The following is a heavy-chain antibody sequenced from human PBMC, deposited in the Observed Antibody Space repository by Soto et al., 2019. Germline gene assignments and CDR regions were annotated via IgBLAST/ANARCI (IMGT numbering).Heavy chain of an antibody. CDR1: GYAFTSYA. J-gene: IGHJ4*02. CDR3: ARVARQDYYDSSGYYLTFDY. CDR2: INAGNGNT. Sequence: ASVKVSCKXSGYAFTSYAMHWVRQAPGQRLEWMGWINAGNGNTKYSQKFQGRVTITRDTSASTAYMELSSLRSEDTAVYYCARVARQDYYDSSGYYLTFDYWGQGTLVTVSS. D-gene: IGHD3-22*01. V-gene: IGHV1-3*01.